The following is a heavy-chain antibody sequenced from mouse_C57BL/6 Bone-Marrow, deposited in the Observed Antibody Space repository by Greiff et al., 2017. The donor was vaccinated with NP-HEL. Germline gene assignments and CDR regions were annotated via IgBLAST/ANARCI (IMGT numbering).Heavy chain of an antibody. D-gene: IGHD4-1*01. J-gene: IGHJ2*01. CDR2: IYPGSGNT. V-gene: IGHV1-76*01. CDR3: ARAGLTGDY. CDR1: GYTFTDYY. Sequence: VKLMESGAELVRPGASVKLSCKASGYTFTDYYINWVKQRPGQGLEWIARIYPGSGNTYYNEKFKGKATLTAEKSSSTAYMQLSSLTSEDSAVYFCARAGLTGDYWGQGTTLTVSS.